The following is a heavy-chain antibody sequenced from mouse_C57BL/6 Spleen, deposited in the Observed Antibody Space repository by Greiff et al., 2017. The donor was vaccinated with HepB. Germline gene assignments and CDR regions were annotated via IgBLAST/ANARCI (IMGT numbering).Heavy chain of an antibody. J-gene: IGHJ2*01. CDR2: IDPSDSYT. Sequence: QVQLQQPGAELVMPGASVKLSCKASGYTFTSYWMHWVKQRPGQGLEWIGEIDPSDSYTNYNQKFKGKSTLTVDKSSSTAYMRLSSLTSEDSAVYYCARSRDGDYWGQGTTLTVSS. CDR3: ARSRDGDY. V-gene: IGHV1-69*01. D-gene: IGHD3-3*01. CDR1: GYTFTSYW.